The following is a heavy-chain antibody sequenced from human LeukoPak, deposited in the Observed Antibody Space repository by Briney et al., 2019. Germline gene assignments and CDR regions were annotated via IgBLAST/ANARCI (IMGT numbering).Heavy chain of an antibody. Sequence: ASVKVSCKASGYTFTSYGISWVRQAPGQGLEWMGWISAYNGDTNYAQKLQGRVTMTTDTSTSTAYMELRSPRSDDTAVYYCARDRWELRDDAFDIWGQGTMVTVSS. CDR1: GYTFTSYG. V-gene: IGHV1-18*01. J-gene: IGHJ3*02. CDR3: ARDRWELRDDAFDI. D-gene: IGHD1-26*01. CDR2: ISAYNGDT.